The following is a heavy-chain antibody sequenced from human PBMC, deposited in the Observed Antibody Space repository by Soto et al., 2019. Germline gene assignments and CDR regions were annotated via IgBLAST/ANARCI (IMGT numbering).Heavy chain of an antibody. CDR3: ARAGSTEMDGYWFDP. D-gene: IGHD2-2*01. CDR2: IYYSGST. CDR1: GGSISSGDYY. V-gene: IGHV4-30-4*01. J-gene: IGHJ5*02. Sequence: SETLSLTCTVSGGSISSGDYYWSWIRQPPGKGLEWIGYIYYSGSTYYNPSLKSRVTISVDTSKNQFSLKLSSVTAADTFVYYCARAGSTEMDGYWFDPWGQGTLVTVPS.